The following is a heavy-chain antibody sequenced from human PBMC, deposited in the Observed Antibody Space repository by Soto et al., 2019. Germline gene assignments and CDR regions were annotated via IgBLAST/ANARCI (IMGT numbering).Heavy chain of an antibody. CDR1: GGSVSNGMYY. Sequence: KTSETLSLTCTVSGGSVSNGMYYWSWIRQPPGKRLEWIGFIYSSGSTNYNPSLKSRVTMSVDTSKNQFSLKLRSVIVADTAVYHCARFVRSCSGTTCYTRADVWGQGTTVTVSS. J-gene: IGHJ6*02. V-gene: IGHV4-61*01. CDR2: IYSSGST. D-gene: IGHD2-2*02. CDR3: ARFVRSCSGTTCYTRADV.